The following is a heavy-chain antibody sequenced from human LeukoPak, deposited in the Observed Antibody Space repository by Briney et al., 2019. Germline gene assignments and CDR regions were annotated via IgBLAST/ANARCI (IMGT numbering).Heavy chain of an antibody. Sequence: GGSLRLSCAASGFTFSSYNMNWVRQAPGKGPEWVSSISSSSSYIYYADSVKGRFTISRDNAKNTLYLQMNSLRAEDTAVYYCAREDSSGWNDAFDIWGQGTMVTVSS. J-gene: IGHJ3*02. D-gene: IGHD6-19*01. CDR3: AREDSSGWNDAFDI. V-gene: IGHV3-21*01. CDR1: GFTFSSYN. CDR2: ISSSSSYI.